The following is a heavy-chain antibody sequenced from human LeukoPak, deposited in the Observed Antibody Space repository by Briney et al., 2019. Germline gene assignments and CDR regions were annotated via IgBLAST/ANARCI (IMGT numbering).Heavy chain of an antibody. CDR1: GFFFSSHG. CDR2: ISFDGKNK. Sequence: GGSLRLSCATSGFFFSSHGLHWVRQAPGQGLEWLAVISFDGKNKFYADSVKGRFTISRDNAKNSLYLQMNSLRADDTAVYYCARFAAGGSYYYYMDVWGKGTTVTVSS. D-gene: IGHD6-25*01. V-gene: IGHV3-30*04. J-gene: IGHJ6*03. CDR3: ARFAAGGSYYYYMDV.